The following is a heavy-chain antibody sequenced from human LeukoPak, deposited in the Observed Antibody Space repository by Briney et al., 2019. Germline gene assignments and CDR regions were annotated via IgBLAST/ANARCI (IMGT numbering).Heavy chain of an antibody. CDR1: GGSISSSSYY. Sequence: SETLSLTCTVSGGSISSSSYYWGWIRQPPGKGLEWIGSIYYSGSTYYNPSLKSRVTISVDTSKNQFSLKLSSVTAADTAVYYCARAGIAAARWFDPWGQGTLVTVSS. D-gene: IGHD6-13*01. CDR3: ARAGIAAARWFDP. CDR2: IYYSGST. V-gene: IGHV4-39*01. J-gene: IGHJ5*02.